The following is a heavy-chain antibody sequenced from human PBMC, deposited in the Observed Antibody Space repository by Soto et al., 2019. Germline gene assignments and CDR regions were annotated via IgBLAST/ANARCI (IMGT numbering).Heavy chain of an antibody. V-gene: IGHV1-3*01. CDR3: ARGGILYWYFDL. Sequence: QVQLVQSGAEVKKPGASVKVSCKASGYTFTSSAMHWVRQAPGQRLEWMGWINAGNGNTKYSQKFQGRVTITRDTSASTAYMELSSLRSEDTAVYYCARGGILYWYFDLWGRGTLVTVSS. CDR1: GYTFTSSA. D-gene: IGHD1-26*01. J-gene: IGHJ2*01. CDR2: INAGNGNT.